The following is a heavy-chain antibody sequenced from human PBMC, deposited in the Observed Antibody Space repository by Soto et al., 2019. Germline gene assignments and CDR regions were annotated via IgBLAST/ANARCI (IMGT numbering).Heavy chain of an antibody. CDR2: INPSGGST. V-gene: IGHV1-46*03. CDR1: VYTFTSYY. D-gene: IGHD6-13*01. Sequence: GASVKVSCKASVYTFTSYYMHWVRQAPGQGLEWMGIINPSGGSTSYAQKFQGRVTMTRDTSTSTVYMELSSLRSEDTAVYYCARDRQQLGYFDYWGQGTLVTVSS. J-gene: IGHJ4*02. CDR3: ARDRQQLGYFDY.